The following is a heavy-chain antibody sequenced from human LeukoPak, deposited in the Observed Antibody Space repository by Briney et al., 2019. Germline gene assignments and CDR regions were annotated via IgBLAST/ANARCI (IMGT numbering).Heavy chain of an antibody. CDR3: AKEPSQGIAAARSFDY. D-gene: IGHD6-13*01. CDR2: ISGSGGST. J-gene: IGHJ4*02. CDR1: GFTFSSYA. Sequence: PGGSLRLSCAASGFTFSSYAMSWVRQAPGKGLEWVSAISGSGGSTYYADSVKGRFTISRDNAKNSLYLQMNSLRAEDTALYYCAKEPSQGIAAARSFDYWGQGTLVTVSS. V-gene: IGHV3-23*01.